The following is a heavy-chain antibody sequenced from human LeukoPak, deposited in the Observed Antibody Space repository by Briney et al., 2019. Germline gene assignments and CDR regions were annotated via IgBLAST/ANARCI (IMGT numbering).Heavy chain of an antibody. J-gene: IGHJ4*02. CDR2: IYTSGST. V-gene: IGHV4-4*07. D-gene: IGHD3-3*01. Sequence: PSETLSLTCTVSGGSISSYYWSWIRQPAGKGLEWIGRIYTSGSTNYNPSLKSRVTMSVDTSKNQFSLKLSSVTAADTAAYYCARQPSGYLKYYFDYWGQGTLVTVSS. CDR1: GGSISSYY. CDR3: ARQPSGYLKYYFDY.